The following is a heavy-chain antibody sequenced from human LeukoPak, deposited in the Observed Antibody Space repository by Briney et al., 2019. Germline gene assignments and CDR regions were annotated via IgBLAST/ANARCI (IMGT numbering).Heavy chain of an antibody. CDR2: INPNSGGT. CDR1: GYTFTGYY. V-gene: IGHV1-2*02. Sequence: ASVKVSCKASGYTFTGYYMHWVRQAPGQGLEWMGWINPNSGGTNYAQKFQGRVTMTRDTSISTAYMELSSLRSEDTAVYYCARVITVGDLRDWGQGTLVTVSS. J-gene: IGHJ4*02. CDR3: ARVITVGDLRD. D-gene: IGHD3-16*01.